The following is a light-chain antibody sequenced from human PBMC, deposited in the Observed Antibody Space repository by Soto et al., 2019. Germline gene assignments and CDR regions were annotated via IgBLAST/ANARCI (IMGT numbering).Light chain of an antibody. Sequence: QLVLTQSPSASASLGASVKLTCTRSSGHSSYVIAWHQQQPEKGPRYLMKLNSDGSHSKGDGIPDRFSGSSSGAERYLTISSLQSEDEADYYCQTWGTGIPWVFGGGTKVTVL. CDR2: LNSDGSH. J-gene: IGLJ3*02. CDR1: SGHSSYV. CDR3: QTWGTGIPWV. V-gene: IGLV4-69*01.